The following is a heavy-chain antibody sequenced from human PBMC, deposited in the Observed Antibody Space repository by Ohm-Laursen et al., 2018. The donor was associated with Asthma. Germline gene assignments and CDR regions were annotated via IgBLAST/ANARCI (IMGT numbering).Heavy chain of an antibody. D-gene: IGHD3-3*01. J-gene: IGHJ6*02. Sequence: SLRLSCAATGFTFSHYGMHWVRQAPGKGPEWVSYISSRGSYIYYADSVLGRFTISRDDAKNSLYLDMNRLRAEDTAVYYCARDTMGGYYSFNNFAMDVWGQGTTVTVSS. V-gene: IGHV3-21*01. CDR2: ISSRGSYI. CDR3: ARDTMGGYYSFNNFAMDV. CDR1: GFTFSHYG.